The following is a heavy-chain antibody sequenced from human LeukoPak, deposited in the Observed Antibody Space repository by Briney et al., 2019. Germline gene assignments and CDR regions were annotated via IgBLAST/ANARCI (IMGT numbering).Heavy chain of an antibody. D-gene: IGHD6-19*01. J-gene: IGHJ4*02. Sequence: GGSLRLSCAASGFTFSSYSMNWVRQAPGKGLEWVSSISSSSSYIYYADSLKGRFTISRDNAKNSLYLQMDSLRDEDTAVYYCTRAPYSSGWYTVDFWGQGTLVTVSS. V-gene: IGHV3-21*01. CDR1: GFTFSSYS. CDR2: ISSSSSYI. CDR3: TRAPYSSGWYTVDF.